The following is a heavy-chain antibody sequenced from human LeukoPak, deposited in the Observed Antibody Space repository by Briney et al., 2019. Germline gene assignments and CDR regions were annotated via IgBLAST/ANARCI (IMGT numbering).Heavy chain of an antibody. D-gene: IGHD3-10*01. J-gene: IGHJ4*02. Sequence: SETLSLTCTVSGGSISGYYWSWIRQPPGKGLEWIGYIYHSGSAIYNPSLKSRCTISVGPSRNQFSLKLSSVTAADTAVYYCARHTLWFGELSDYWGQGTLVTVSS. V-gene: IGHV4-59*08. CDR3: ARHTLWFGELSDY. CDR2: IYHSGSA. CDR1: GGSISGYY.